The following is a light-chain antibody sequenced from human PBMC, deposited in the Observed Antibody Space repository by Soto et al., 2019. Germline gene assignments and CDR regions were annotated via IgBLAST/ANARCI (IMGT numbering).Light chain of an antibody. CDR2: AAS. J-gene: IGKJ5*01. V-gene: IGKV1-39*01. Sequence: DIQMTQSPSSLSASVGDRVTITCRASQSISGYLSWYYQRPGKAPKLLISAASTLQSGVPSRFSGSGSGTDFTLTISRLEPEDFAVYYCQQYGSSPITFGQGTRLEIK. CDR1: QSISGY. CDR3: QQYGSSPIT.